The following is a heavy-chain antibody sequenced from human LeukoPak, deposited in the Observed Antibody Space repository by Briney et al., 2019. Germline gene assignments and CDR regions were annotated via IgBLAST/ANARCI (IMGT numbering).Heavy chain of an antibody. CDR2: INWNGGST. CDR3: ARASGYSYGYYFDY. Sequence: GGSLRLSCTASGFTFDDYGMSWVRQAPGKGLEWVSGINWNGGSTGYADSVKGRSTISRDNAKNSLYLQMNSLRAEDTALYYCARASGYSYGYYFDYWGQGTLVTVSS. D-gene: IGHD5-18*01. V-gene: IGHV3-20*04. CDR1: GFTFDDYG. J-gene: IGHJ4*02.